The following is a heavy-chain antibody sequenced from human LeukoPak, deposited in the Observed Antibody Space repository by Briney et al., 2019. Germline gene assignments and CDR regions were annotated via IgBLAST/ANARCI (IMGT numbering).Heavy chain of an antibody. CDR3: AKLVGATSWFDP. V-gene: IGHV3-53*01. J-gene: IGHJ5*02. Sequence: GGSLRLSCAASGFTVSSKYMSWVRQAPGKGLEWVSVIYSGGSTYYADSVKGRFTISRDNSKNTLYLQMNSLRAEDTAVYYCAKLVGATSWFDPWGQGTLVTVSS. CDR2: IYSGGST. D-gene: IGHD1-26*01. CDR1: GFTVSSKY.